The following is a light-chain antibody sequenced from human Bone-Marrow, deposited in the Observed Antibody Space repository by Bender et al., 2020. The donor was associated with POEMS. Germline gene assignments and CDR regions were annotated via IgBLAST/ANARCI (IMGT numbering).Light chain of an antibody. CDR3: QSYDNSLGGWV. CDR2: QDN. CDR1: KLGDKY. J-gene: IGLJ3*02. Sequence: SYELTQPPSLSVSPGQTASITCSGDKLGDKYVSWYQQKPGQSPTLVISQDNKRPSGIPDRFSGSKSGTSASLAITGLQAEDEGDYYCQSYDNSLGGWVFGGGTKLTVL. V-gene: IGLV3-1*01.